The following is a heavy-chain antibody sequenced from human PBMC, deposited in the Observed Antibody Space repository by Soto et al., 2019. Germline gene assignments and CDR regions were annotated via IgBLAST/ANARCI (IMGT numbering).Heavy chain of an antibody. J-gene: IGHJ6*04. CDR1: GFTFSSYA. CDR2: ISYDGSNK. CDR3: ASNSGYDNYGMDV. D-gene: IGHD5-12*01. Sequence: QVQLVESGGGVVQPGRSLRLSCAASGFTFSSYAMHWVRQAPGKGLEWVAVISYDGSNKYYADSVKGRFTISRDNSKNTLYLQMNSLRAEDTAVYYCASNSGYDNYGMDVWGKGTTVTVSS. V-gene: IGHV3-30-3*01.